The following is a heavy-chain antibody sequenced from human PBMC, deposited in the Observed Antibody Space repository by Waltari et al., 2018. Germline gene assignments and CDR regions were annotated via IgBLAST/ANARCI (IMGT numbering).Heavy chain of an antibody. Sequence: EVQLVESGGGLVKPGGSLRLSCAASGFTFSSYSMKWVRQAPGKGLEWVASISSSSSYIYYAASVKGLVAISRDNAKNSRYLQRNSLRAEDTAVYYCAREGSDGYRCGFDYWGQGTLVTVSS. V-gene: IGHV3-21*01. CDR1: GFTFSSYS. CDR2: ISSSSSYI. J-gene: IGHJ4*02. CDR3: AREGSDGYRCGFDY. D-gene: IGHD5-18*01.